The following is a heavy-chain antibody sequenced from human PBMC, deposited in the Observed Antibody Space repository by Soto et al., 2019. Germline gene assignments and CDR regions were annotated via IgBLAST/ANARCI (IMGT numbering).Heavy chain of an antibody. CDR2: IYYSGST. J-gene: IGHJ6*02. CDR1: GGSVSSGSYY. CDR3: ARALVLDFWSGYSSYGMDV. Sequence: SETLALTCTVSGGSVSSGSYYWSWIRQPPGKGLEWIGYIYYSGSTNYNPSLKSRVTISVDTSKNQFSLKLSSVTAADTAVYYCARALVLDFWSGYSSYGMDVWGQGTTVTVSS. D-gene: IGHD3-3*01. V-gene: IGHV4-61*01.